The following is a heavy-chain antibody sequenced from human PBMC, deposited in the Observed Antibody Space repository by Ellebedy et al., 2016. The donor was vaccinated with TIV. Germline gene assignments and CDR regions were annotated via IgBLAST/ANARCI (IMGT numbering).Heavy chain of an antibody. J-gene: IGHJ4*02. CDR2: INTDTGHA. Sequence: AASVKVSCKASGYTFNRHAIHWARQVPGQRPEWMGWINTDTGHAEYSKNFQGRVTIGRDTSASTAYMEVSSLTSEDTAVYYCARDGGVGWYSLDWGQGTLITVSS. D-gene: IGHD6-19*01. CDR3: ARDGGVGWYSLD. V-gene: IGHV1-3*04. CDR1: GYTFNRHA.